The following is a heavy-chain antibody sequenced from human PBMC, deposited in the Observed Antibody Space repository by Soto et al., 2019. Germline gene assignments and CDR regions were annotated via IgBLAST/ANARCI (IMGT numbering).Heavy chain of an antibody. CDR1: GFSLSTSGGG. V-gene: IGHV2-5*01. J-gene: IGHJ1*01. Sequence: SGPYAGEPTQTLTLTCTFSGFSLSTSGGGVGWIRQPPGKALGWLALIYWNDDKRYSPSLKSRLTITKDTSKNQVVLTMTNMDPVDTTTYYCAHSEGFYYDSSGYSGREYFQHWGQGTLVTVSS. CDR2: IYWNDDK. D-gene: IGHD3-22*01. CDR3: AHSEGFYYDSSGYSGREYFQH.